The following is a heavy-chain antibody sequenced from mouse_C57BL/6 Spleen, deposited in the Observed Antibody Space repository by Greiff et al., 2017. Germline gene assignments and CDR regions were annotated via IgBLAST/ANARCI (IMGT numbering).Heavy chain of an antibody. Sequence: EVNVVESGGGLVKPGGSLKLSCAASGFTFSSYAMSWVRQTPEKRLEWVATISDGGSYTYYPDNVEGRFTISRDNAKNNLYLQMSHLKSEDTAMYYCARETWERGFAYWGQGTLVTVSA. CDR3: ARETWERGFAY. D-gene: IGHD4-1*01. CDR2: ISDGGSYT. CDR1: GFTFSSYA. V-gene: IGHV5-4*01. J-gene: IGHJ3*01.